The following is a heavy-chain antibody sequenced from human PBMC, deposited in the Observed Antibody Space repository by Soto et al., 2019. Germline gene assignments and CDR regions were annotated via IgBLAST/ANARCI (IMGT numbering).Heavy chain of an antibody. CDR3: ARDISLVRGISAD. J-gene: IGHJ4*02. CDR1: GGTFSSYT. CDR2: IVPIHGIA. Sequence: SVKVSCKASGGTFSSYTISWVRQAPGQGLEWMGRIVPIHGIANYAQKFQGRVTITTDTSTSTAYMELRSLRSDDTAVYYCARDISLVRGISADWGQGTLVTVSS. D-gene: IGHD3-10*01. V-gene: IGHV1-69*04.